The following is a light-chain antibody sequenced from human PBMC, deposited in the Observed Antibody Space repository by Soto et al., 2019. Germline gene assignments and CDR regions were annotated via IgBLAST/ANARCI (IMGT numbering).Light chain of an antibody. V-gene: IGKV3-15*01. CDR1: QSVSSN. J-gene: IGKJ5*01. CDR3: QQYNNWPPIT. Sequence: EIVMTQSPATLSVSPGERATLSCRASQSVSSNLAWYQQKPGQAPRLLIYGASTRATGIPARLSGSGSGTEFTLTINSLQSEYFSVYYCQQYNNWPPITFGQGTRLEIK. CDR2: GAS.